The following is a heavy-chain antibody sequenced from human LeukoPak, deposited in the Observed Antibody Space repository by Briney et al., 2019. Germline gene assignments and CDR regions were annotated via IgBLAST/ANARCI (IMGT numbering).Heavy chain of an antibody. J-gene: IGHJ2*01. D-gene: IGHD4-17*01. CDR2: IIPILGIA. V-gene: IGHV1-69*04. CDR1: GYTFTGYY. CDR3: AREALSVTTFVVWYFDL. Sequence: GASVKVSCKASGYTFTGYYMHWVRQAPGQGLEWMGRIIPILGIANYAQKFQGRVTITADKSTSTAYMELSSLRSEDTAVYYCAREALSVTTFVVWYFDLWGRGTLVTVSS.